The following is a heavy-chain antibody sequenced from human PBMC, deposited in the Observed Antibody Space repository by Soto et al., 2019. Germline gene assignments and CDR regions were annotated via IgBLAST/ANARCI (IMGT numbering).Heavy chain of an antibody. Sequence: PGGSLRLSCTASGFTFSSYWMSWVRQAPGKGLEWVANIKQDGSNKYYADSVKGRFTISRDNSKNTLYLQMNSLRAEDTAVYYCARDALGDYPGFQHWGQGTLVTVSS. V-gene: IGHV3-7*01. CDR2: IKQDGSNK. D-gene: IGHD4-17*01. CDR1: GFTFSSYW. CDR3: ARDALGDYPGFQH. J-gene: IGHJ1*01.